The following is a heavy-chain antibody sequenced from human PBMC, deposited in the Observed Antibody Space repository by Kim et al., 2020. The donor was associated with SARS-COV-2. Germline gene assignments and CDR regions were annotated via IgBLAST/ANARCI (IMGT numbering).Heavy chain of an antibody. D-gene: IGHD2-2*02. CDR3: ARPYCSSTSCYNWFGMDV. CDR1: GFTFSDYY. CDR2: ISSSGSTI. V-gene: IGHV3-11*01. J-gene: IGHJ6*02. Sequence: GGSLRLSCAASGFTFSDYYMSWIRQAPGKGLEWVSYISSSGSTIYHADSVKGRFTISRDNAKNSLYLQMNSLRAEDTAVYYCARPYCSSTSCYNWFGMDVWGQGTTVTVSS.